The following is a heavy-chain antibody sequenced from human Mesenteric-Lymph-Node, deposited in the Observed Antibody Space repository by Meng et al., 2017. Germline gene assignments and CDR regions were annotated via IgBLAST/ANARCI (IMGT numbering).Heavy chain of an antibody. CDR1: GASTTNDF. V-gene: IGHV4-59*01. J-gene: IGHJ4*02. CDR3: AKGGGWYAY. CDR2: TSYTAGT. Sequence: QVQLQESGPGLVKPLETLSLGCSVSGASTTNDFWTWFRQPPGKALEXIGYTSYTAGTSYNPSLKSRVSMSVDTSKNQFSLKLTSVTAADTAVYFCAKGGGWYAYWGQGALVTVAS. D-gene: IGHD6-19*01.